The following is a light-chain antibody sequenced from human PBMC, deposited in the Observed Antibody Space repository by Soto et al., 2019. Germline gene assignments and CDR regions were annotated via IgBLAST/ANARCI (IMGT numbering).Light chain of an antibody. J-gene: IGLJ1*01. CDR3: SSYTASRTRV. V-gene: IGLV2-14*01. Sequence: QSVLTQPASVSGSPGQSITISCTGTSSDVGGYNYVSWYQQHPGKAPKLMLFDVSHRPLGVSNRFSASKSGNTASLTISGLQPEGEADYYCSSYTASRTRVFGTGTKVTV. CDR2: DVS. CDR1: SSDVGGYNY.